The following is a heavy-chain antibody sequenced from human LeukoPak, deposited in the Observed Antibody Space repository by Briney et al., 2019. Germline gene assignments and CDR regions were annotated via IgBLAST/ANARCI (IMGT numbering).Heavy chain of an antibody. V-gene: IGHV3-9*01. CDR2: INWNGGGT. Sequence: GGSLRLSCAATGFTFKDYGMHWVRQPPGKGLEWFSSINWNGGGTDYADSVKGRFTISRDNAKNSLYLQLSSLRPEDTALYYCAKHMRATNTYSFFGLDVWGQGTTVTVSS. D-gene: IGHD1-26*01. J-gene: IGHJ6*02. CDR1: GFTFKDYG. CDR3: AKHMRATNTYSFFGLDV.